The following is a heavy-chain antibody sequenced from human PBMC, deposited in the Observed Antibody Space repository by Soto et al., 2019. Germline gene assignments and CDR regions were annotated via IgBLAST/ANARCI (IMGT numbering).Heavy chain of an antibody. D-gene: IGHD2-2*01. CDR2: INPNSGGT. CDR3: ARVTPRVPAAIRTLNWFDP. V-gene: IGHV1-2*02. CDR1: GYTFTDYY. Sequence: QVQLVQSGAEVKKPGASVKVSCKASGYTFTDYYIHWVRQAPRQGLEWMGWINPNSGGTNYAQKFQGRVTMTRDTSISTAYMELSRLRSDDTAVYYCARVTPRVPAAIRTLNWFDPWGRGTLVTVSS. J-gene: IGHJ5*02.